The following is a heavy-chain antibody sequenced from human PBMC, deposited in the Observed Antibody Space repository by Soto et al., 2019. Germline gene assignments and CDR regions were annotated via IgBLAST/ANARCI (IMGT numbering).Heavy chain of an antibody. D-gene: IGHD6-13*01. CDR2: IYYSGST. J-gene: IGHJ5*02. CDR3: AREGIAAAGFGYWFDP. CDR1: GGSISSYY. V-gene: IGHV4-59*01. Sequence: PSETLSLTCTVAGGSISSYYWSWIRQPPGKGLEWIGYIYYSGSTNYNPSLKSRVTISVDTSKNQFSLKLSSVTAADTAVHYCAREGIAAAGFGYWFDPWGQGTLVTVSS.